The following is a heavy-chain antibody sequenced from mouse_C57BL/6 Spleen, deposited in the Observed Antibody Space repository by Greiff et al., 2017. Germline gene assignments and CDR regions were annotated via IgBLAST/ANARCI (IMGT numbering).Heavy chain of an antibody. J-gene: IGHJ1*03. Sequence: VQLQQSGAELVKPGASVKISCKASGYAFSSYWMNWVKQRPGKGLEWIGQIYPGDGDTNYNGKFKGKATLTADKSSSTAYMQLSSLTSEDSAVYFCASRYGSSYWYFDVWGTGTTVTVSS. CDR3: ASRYGSSYWYFDV. V-gene: IGHV1-80*01. CDR2: IYPGDGDT. D-gene: IGHD1-1*01. CDR1: GYAFSSYW.